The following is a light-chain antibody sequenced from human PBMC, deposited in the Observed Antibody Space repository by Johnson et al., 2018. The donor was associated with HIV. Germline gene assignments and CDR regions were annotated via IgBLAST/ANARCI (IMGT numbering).Light chain of an antibody. CDR2: ENN. V-gene: IGLV1-51*02. CDR1: NSNIGNIY. Sequence: QSVLTQPPSVSAAPGQKVTISCSGSNSNIGNIYVSWYQQLPGTAPKLLIYENNKRPSGIPDRFSGSKSGTSATLGITGLQTGDEADYYCATWHSSLRKVFGTGTRVTVL. CDR3: ATWHSSLRKV. J-gene: IGLJ1*01.